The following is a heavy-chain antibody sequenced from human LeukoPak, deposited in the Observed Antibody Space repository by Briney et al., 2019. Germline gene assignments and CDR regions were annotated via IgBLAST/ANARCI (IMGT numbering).Heavy chain of an antibody. CDR2: ISGSGEYT. CDR1: GFTFSTYA. Sequence: GGSLRLSCAASGFTFSTYAMNWVRQAPGKGLEWVSSISGSGEYTRYADSLKGRFTISRDDSKNTLYVQMNSLRAEDTAVYYCAKGAAQQQLVYDYWGQGTLVTVSS. CDR3: AKGAAQQQLVYDY. D-gene: IGHD6-13*01. V-gene: IGHV3-23*01. J-gene: IGHJ4*02.